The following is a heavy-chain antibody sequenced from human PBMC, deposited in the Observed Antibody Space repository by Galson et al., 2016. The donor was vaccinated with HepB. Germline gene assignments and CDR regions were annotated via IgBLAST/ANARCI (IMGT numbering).Heavy chain of an antibody. CDR3: AKDNKYAIDY. J-gene: IGHJ4*02. D-gene: IGHD2-8*01. V-gene: IGHV3-43*01. Sequence: SLRLSCAASGFNFNDYTMHWVRQAPGQGLEWVSFINWDATTTKYADSVKGRFTISRDNSKNALYLQMNSPRTEDTAFYYCAKDNKYAIDYWDRGTLVTVSS. CDR2: INWDATTT. CDR1: GFNFNDYT.